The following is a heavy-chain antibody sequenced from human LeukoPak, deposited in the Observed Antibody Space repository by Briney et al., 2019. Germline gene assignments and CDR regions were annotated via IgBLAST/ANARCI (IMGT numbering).Heavy chain of an antibody. V-gene: IGHV4-59*01. J-gene: IGHJ3*02. CDR2: IYYSGST. CDR1: GGSISSYY. D-gene: IGHD3-22*01. Sequence: SETLSLTCTVSGGSISSYYWSWIRQPPGKGLEWIGYIYYSGSTNYNPSLKSRVTISVDTSKNQFSLKLSSVTAADTAVYYCARDSSGYAFDIWGQGTMVTASS. CDR3: ARDSSGYAFDI.